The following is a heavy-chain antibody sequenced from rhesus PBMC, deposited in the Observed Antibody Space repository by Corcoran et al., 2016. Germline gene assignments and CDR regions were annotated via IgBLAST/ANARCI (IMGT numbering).Heavy chain of an antibody. V-gene: IGHV3S18*01. D-gene: IGHD3-3*01. CDR3: ATLYTLDY. Sequence: EVQLVESGGGLAKPGGSPRLSCAASGFSFSDYYMYWVRQAPGKGLEWVSGFSYTGGSTYNADSVKGRFTISRENAKNTLYLQMDSLRAEDTAVYYCATLYTLDYWGQGVLVTVSS. CDR1: GFSFSDYY. J-gene: IGHJ4*01. CDR2: FSYTGGST.